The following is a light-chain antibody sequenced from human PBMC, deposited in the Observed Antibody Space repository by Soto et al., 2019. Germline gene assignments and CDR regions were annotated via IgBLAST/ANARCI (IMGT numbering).Light chain of an antibody. CDR3: QQYGSSPPWT. V-gene: IGKV3-20*01. CDR2: GAS. CDR1: ESVSSSY. J-gene: IGKJ1*01. Sequence: EIVLTQSPGTLSLSPGERATLSCRASESVSSSYLAWYQQKPGQAPRLLIFGASSRATGTPDRFSGSGSGTAFTLTISRLAPDDFAVYDCQQYGSSPPWTFGRGTEVESK.